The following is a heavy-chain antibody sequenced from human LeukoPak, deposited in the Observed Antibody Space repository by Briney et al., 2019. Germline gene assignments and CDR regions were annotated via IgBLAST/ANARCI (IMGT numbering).Heavy chain of an antibody. CDR3: ARGLGPCSSTSCYSLVDY. V-gene: IGHV1-2*02. CDR2: INPNSGGT. Sequence: GASVKVSCKASGYTFTGYYMHWVRQAPGQGLEWMGWINPNSGGTNYAQKFQGRVTMTRDTSISTAYMELSSLRSEDTAVYYCARGLGPCSSTSCYSLVDYWGQGTLVTVSS. CDR1: GYTFTGYY. D-gene: IGHD2-2*02. J-gene: IGHJ4*02.